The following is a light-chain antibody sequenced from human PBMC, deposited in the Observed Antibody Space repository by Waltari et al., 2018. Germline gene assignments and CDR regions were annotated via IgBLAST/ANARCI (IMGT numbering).Light chain of an antibody. CDR1: QSVSSY. J-gene: IGKJ4*01. CDR2: DAS. Sequence: EIVLTQSPATLSLSPGERATLSCRASQSVSSYLAWYQQKPGQAPRLLIYDASNRATGIPARFSGSGAGTDFTLTITSLEPEDFTVYYCQHRSDWPLTFGGGTKVEIK. V-gene: IGKV3D-11*02. CDR3: QHRSDWPLT.